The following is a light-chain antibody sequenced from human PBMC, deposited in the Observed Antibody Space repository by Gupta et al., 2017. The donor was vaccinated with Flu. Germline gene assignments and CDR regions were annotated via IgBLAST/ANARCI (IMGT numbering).Light chain of an antibody. CDR1: RSNIGAGFD. CDR2: AND. CDR3: QSYDSSLSGSR. J-gene: IGLJ3*02. V-gene: IGLV1-40*01. Sequence: RSNIGAGFDVHWYQQLPGTAPKLLLYANDNRPSGVPDRFSGSRSGTSASLAITGLRAEDEADYYCQSYDSSLSGSRFGGGTKLTVL.